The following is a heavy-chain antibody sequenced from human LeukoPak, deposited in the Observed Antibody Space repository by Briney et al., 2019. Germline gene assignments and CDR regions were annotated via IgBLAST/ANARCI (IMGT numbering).Heavy chain of an antibody. CDR1: GITLSNYG. CDR3: AREWGHSSGWFFDY. J-gene: IGHJ4*02. D-gene: IGHD6-19*01. Sequence: PGGSLRLSCAVSGITLSNYGMSWVRQAPGKGPEWVAGISGSGGSAYYADAVKGRFTISRDNAKNSLYLQMNSLRAEGTAVYYCAREWGHSSGWFFDYWGQGTLVTVSS. CDR2: ISGSGGSA. V-gene: IGHV3-23*01.